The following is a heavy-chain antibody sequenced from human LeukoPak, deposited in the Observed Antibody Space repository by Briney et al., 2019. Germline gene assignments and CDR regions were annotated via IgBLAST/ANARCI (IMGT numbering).Heavy chain of an antibody. CDR2: IYYSGST. CDR1: GASISSNSYY. CDR3: ARYIVSYPHDAFDI. Sequence: SETLSLTCTVSGASISSNSYYWGWIRQPPGKGLEWIGSIYYSGSTSYNPSLKSRVTISVDTSKKQFSLKLSSVTAADTAFYYCARYIVSYPHDAFDIWGQGTMVTVSS. V-gene: IGHV4-39*07. D-gene: IGHD1-26*01. J-gene: IGHJ3*02.